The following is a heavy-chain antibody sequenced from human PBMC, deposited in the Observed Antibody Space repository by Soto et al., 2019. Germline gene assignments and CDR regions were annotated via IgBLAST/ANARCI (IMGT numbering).Heavy chain of an antibody. D-gene: IGHD3-3*01. J-gene: IGHJ6*02. CDR3: ARGRPRRIYDFWSGYYTGRGGMDV. CDR1: GYTFTSYA. Sequence: ASVKVSCKASGYTFTSYAMHWVRQAPGQRLEWMGWINAGNGNTKYSQKFQGRVTITRDTSASTAYMELSSLRSEDTAVYYCARGRPRRIYDFWSGYYTGRGGMDVWGQGTTVTVSS. V-gene: IGHV1-3*01. CDR2: INAGNGNT.